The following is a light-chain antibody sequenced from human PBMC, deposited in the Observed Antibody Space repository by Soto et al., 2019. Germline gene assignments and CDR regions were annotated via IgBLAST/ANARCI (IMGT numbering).Light chain of an antibody. CDR3: QQRYAWPPIT. V-gene: IGKV3-11*01. CDR1: RSVRSY. J-gene: IGKJ5*01. Sequence: EIVLTQSPATLSLSPGEIATLSCRASRSVRSYLAWYQQKPGQAPRLLIYDASNRAAGIPARFSGSGSETDFTLTIINLEPEDFAVYYCQQRYAWPPITFGQGTRLEI. CDR2: DAS.